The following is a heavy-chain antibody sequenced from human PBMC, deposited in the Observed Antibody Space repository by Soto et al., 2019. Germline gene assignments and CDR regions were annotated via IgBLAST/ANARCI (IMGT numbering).Heavy chain of an antibody. CDR3: ATEMDYGDLNWFDP. CDR2: IYYSGST. Sequence: QVQLQESGPGLVKPSQTLSLTCTVSGGSISSGGYYWSWIRQHPGKALEWIGYIYYSGSTYYNPSLKIRVTISVYTSKNQSSLKLSSVTAADTAVYYCATEMDYGDLNWFDPWGQGTLVTVSS. CDR1: GGSISSGGYY. D-gene: IGHD4-17*01. V-gene: IGHV4-31*03. J-gene: IGHJ5*02.